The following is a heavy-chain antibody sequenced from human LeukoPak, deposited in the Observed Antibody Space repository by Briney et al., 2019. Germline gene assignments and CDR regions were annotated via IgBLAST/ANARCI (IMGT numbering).Heavy chain of an antibody. D-gene: IGHD1-1*01. V-gene: IGHV4-34*01. CDR3: SGGVRYGYFDY. CDR1: GGSFSGYY. J-gene: IGHJ4*02. CDR2: INHSGST. Sequence: SETLSLTCAVSGGSFSGYYWSWIRQPPGKGLEWVGEINHSGSTNYNPSLKSRGTISVETTNNQFPLKLSSVTAADTAVYFCSGGVRYGYFDYWGQGALVTVSS.